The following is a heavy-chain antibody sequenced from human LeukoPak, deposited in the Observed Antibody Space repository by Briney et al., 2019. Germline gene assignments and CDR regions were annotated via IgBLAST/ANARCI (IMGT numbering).Heavy chain of an antibody. J-gene: IGHJ4*02. Sequence: GGSLRLSCAASGFTFNSYWMSWVRQAPGKGLEWVANIRQDGSEQYYVDSVKGRFTISRDNAKNSLYLQMNSLRAEDTAVYYCAKLEGIAARPSGFDYWGQGTLVTVSS. CDR2: IRQDGSEQ. CDR1: GFTFNSYW. D-gene: IGHD6-6*01. V-gene: IGHV3-7*03. CDR3: AKLEGIAARPSGFDY.